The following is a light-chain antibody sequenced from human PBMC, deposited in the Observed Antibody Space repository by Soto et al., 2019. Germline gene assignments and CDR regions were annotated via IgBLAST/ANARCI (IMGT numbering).Light chain of an antibody. CDR2: GAS. CDR3: QQYTNWPYT. CDR1: QSVGSN. V-gene: IGKV3-15*01. J-gene: IGKJ2*01. Sequence: EIVMTQSPATLSVSPGERASLSCRASQSVGSNLAWYQQTAGQAPRLLIYGASTRATGIPARFSGSGSGTDFTLTIRSLQSEDFAVYSCQQYTNWPYTFGQGNKLEIK.